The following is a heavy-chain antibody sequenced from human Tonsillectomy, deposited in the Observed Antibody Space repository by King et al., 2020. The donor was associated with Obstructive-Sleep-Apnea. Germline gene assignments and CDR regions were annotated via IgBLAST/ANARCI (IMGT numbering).Heavy chain of an antibody. J-gene: IGHJ4*02. CDR1: GGSISSSSYY. V-gene: IGHV4-39*07. Sequence: LQLQESGPGLVKPSETLSLTCTVSGGSISSSSYYWGWIRQPPGKGLEWIGSIYYSGSTYYNPSLKSRVTISVDTSKNQFSLKLSSVTAADTAVYYCASKIEGGYSSGWYFVGYFDYWGQGTLVTVSS. CDR2: IYYSGST. D-gene: IGHD6-19*01. CDR3: ASKIEGGYSSGWYFVGYFDY.